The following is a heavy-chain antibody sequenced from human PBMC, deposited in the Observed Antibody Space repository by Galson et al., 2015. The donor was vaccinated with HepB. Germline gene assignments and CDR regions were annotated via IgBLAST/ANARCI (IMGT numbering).Heavy chain of an antibody. CDR1: GGSISSGGYY. Sequence: TLSLTCTVSGGSISSGGYYWSWIRQHPGKGLEWIGYIYYSGSTYYNPSLKSRVTISVDTSKNQFSLKLSSVTAADTAVYYCARYNWNYADYWGQGTLVTVSS. CDR3: ARYNWNYADY. J-gene: IGHJ4*02. D-gene: IGHD1-20*01. V-gene: IGHV4-31*03. CDR2: IYYSGST.